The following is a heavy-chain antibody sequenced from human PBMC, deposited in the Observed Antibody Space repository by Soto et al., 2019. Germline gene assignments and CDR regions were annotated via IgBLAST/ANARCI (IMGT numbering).Heavy chain of an antibody. CDR3: TTSLGPSYGDYEIYYFDY. J-gene: IGHJ4*02. V-gene: IGHV3-15*07. Sequence: PGGSLRLSCAASGFTFSNAWMNWVRQAPGKGLEWVGRIKSKTDGGTTDYAAPVKGRFTISRDDSKNTLYLQMNSLKTEDTAVYYCTTSLGPSYGDYEIYYFDYWGQGTLVTVSS. CDR2: IKSKTDGGTT. D-gene: IGHD4-17*01. CDR1: GFTFSNAW.